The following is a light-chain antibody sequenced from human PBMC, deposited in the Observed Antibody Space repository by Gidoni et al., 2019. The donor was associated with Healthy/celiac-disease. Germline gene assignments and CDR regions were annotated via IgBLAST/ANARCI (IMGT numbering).Light chain of an antibody. CDR2: KVS. CDR1: PILVYSDGTTY. Sequence: DVVMTQSPLSLPVTLGQPTSISCRSSPILVYSDGTTYLNWCQQRQGQSPGRLIFKVSNRDSGVLDRFIGSGSGTDFTLKISRVEAADVGVFYCMQGTHWPYTFGQGTKLEIK. V-gene: IGKV2-30*01. J-gene: IGKJ2*01. CDR3: MQGTHWPYT.